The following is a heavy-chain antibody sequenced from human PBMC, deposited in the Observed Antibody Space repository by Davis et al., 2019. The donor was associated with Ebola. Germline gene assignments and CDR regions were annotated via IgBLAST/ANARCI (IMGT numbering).Heavy chain of an antibody. CDR1: GGSISGSTYY. CDR2: IYYSGIT. J-gene: IGHJ4*02. Sequence: SETLSLTCTVSGGSISGSTYYWGWIRQPPGKGLEWIASIYYSGITYYNPSLKSRVTISVDTSKNQFSLKLTSVTAADTAVYYCVRGGWLQLDYWGQGTLVTVSS. V-gene: IGHV4-39*07. CDR3: VRGGWLQLDY. D-gene: IGHD5-18*01.